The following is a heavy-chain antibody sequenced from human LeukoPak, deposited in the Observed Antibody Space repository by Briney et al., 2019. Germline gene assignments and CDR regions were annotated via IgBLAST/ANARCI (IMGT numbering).Heavy chain of an antibody. CDR1: GYTFTSYG. V-gene: IGHV1-18*01. Sequence: ASVKVSCKASGYTFTSYGISWVRQAPGQGLEWMGWISAYNGNTNYAQKLQSRVTLTTDTSTSTAYMELRSLRSDDTAVYYCARYQTRPYYYGMDVWGQGTTVTVSS. J-gene: IGHJ6*02. CDR2: ISAYNGNT. CDR3: ARYQTRPYYYGMDV. D-gene: IGHD2-2*01.